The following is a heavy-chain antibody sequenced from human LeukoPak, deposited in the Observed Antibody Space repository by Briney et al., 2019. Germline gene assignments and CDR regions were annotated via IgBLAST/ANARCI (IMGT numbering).Heavy chain of an antibody. CDR3: AEPRSGWYLLDY. CDR2: IIDSGSTT. J-gene: IGHJ4*02. CDR1: GFTFSSYA. V-gene: IGHV3-23*01. Sequence: GGSLRLSCAASGFTFSSYAMNWVRQAPGKGLEWVSFIIDSGSTTNYADSVRGRFTISRDNSKNTLYLQMDSLRAEDTAVYYCAEPRSGWYLLDYWGQGTLVAVSS. D-gene: IGHD6-19*01.